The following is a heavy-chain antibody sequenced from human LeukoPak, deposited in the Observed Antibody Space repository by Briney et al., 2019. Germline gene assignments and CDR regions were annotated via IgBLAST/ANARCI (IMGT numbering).Heavy chain of an antibody. CDR3: AKAPPQLWFGELTPHFDY. V-gene: IGHV3-23*01. CDR1: GFTFSSYA. J-gene: IGHJ4*02. Sequence: GGSLRLSCAASGFTFSSYAMSWVRQAPGKGLEWVSAISASGGSTYYADSVKGRFTISRDNSKNTLYLQMNSLRAEDTAVYYCAKAPPQLWFGELTPHFDYWGQGTLATVSS. D-gene: IGHD3-10*01. CDR2: ISASGGST.